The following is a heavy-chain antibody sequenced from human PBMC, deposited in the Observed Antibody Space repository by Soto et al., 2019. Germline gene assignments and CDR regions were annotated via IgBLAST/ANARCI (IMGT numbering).Heavy chain of an antibody. D-gene: IGHD3-10*01. CDR3: ARSYGSGSYYYYYYYGMDV. CDR2: IYYSGST. Sequence: PSETLSLTCTVSGGSISSGGYYWSWIRQHPGKGLEWIGYIYYSGSTYYNPSLKSRVTISVDTSKNQFSLKLSSVTAADTAVYYCARSYGSGSYYYYYYYGMDVWGQGTTVTVSS. CDR1: GGSISSGGYY. V-gene: IGHV4-31*03. J-gene: IGHJ6*02.